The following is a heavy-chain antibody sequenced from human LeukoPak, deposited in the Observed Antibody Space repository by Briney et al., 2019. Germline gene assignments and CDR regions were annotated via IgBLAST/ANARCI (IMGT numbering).Heavy chain of an antibody. Sequence: PGGSLRLSCAASGFTFDDYGMSWVRQAPGKGLEWVSGINWNGGSTGYADSVKGRFTISRDNAKNSPYLQMNSLRAEDTALYYCARGEGYSSSSLADYWGQGTLVTVSS. CDR3: ARGEGYSSSSLADY. V-gene: IGHV3-20*04. J-gene: IGHJ4*02. CDR2: INWNGGST. CDR1: GFTFDDYG. D-gene: IGHD6-6*01.